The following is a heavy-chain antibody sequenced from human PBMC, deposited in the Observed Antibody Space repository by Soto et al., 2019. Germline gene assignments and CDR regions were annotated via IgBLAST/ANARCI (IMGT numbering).Heavy chain of an antibody. CDR2: IIPIFNST. CDR1: GSRFSNYV. V-gene: IGHV1-69*06. CDR3: AREGRGKKAGYNGLVSLGY. Sequence: QVQLVQSGAEVKTPGSSLKVSCTVSGSRFSNYVISWVRQAPGHGLEWLGRIIPIFNSTQNAQRFHGRVPITADKSTNPASQELRSLRSDDTAVYYCAREGRGKKAGYNGLVSLGYWGQGTLVTVSS. J-gene: IGHJ4*02. D-gene: IGHD2-2*02.